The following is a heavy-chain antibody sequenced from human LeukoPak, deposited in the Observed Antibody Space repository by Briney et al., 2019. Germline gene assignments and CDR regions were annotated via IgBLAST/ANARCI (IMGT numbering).Heavy chain of an antibody. V-gene: IGHV3-23*01. CDR3: AKARYSSSWYYFDY. Sequence: PGGSLRLSCAASGFTFSSYAMSGVRQAPGKGLEWVSAISGSGGSTYYADSVEGRFTISRDNSKNTLYLQMHSLRAEDTAVYYCAKARYSSSWYYFDYWGQGTLVTVSS. D-gene: IGHD6-13*01. J-gene: IGHJ4*02. CDR1: GFTFSSYA. CDR2: ISGSGGST.